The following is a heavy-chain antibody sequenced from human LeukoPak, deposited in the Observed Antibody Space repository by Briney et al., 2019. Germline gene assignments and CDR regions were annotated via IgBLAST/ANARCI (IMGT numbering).Heavy chain of an antibody. V-gene: IGHV3-21*01. Sequence: GGSLRLSCAASGFTFRSYTMNWVRQAPGKGLEWVSSIRSSSSYIYYADSVKGRFTISRDNAKNSLYLQMNSLRAEDTAVYYCARDIAGYYGSGSSANYYYGMDVWGQGTTVTVSS. D-gene: IGHD3-10*01. J-gene: IGHJ6*02. CDR3: ARDIAGYYGSGSSANYYYGMDV. CDR1: GFTFRSYT. CDR2: IRSSSSYI.